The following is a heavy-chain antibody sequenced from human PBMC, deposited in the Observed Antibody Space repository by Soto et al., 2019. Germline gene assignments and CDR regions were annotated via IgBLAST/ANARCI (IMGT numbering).Heavy chain of an antibody. CDR2: MYSTGNT. V-gene: IGHV4-4*07. D-gene: IGHD3-22*01. CDR3: ARTSGSGYYLFDY. Sequence: SETLSLTCSVSGGSISSYHWSWIRQPAGKGLEWIGRMYSTGNTNYNPSLKSRVTVSIDTSKNQFFLRLNSVTAADSAVYYCARTSGSGYYLFDYWGQGTLVTVSS. CDR1: GGSISSYH. J-gene: IGHJ4*02.